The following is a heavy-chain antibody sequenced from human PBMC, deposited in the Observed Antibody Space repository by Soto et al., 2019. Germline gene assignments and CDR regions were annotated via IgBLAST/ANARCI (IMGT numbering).Heavy chain of an antibody. V-gene: IGHV1-2*02. CDR2: ITPNSGNT. Sequence: ASVKVSCKAPGYSFTAQFIHWVRQAPGQGLEWMGWITPNSGNTHFAQKFQGRVSLTRDTSVSTAYMELRSLTSDDTAVYYCARRGYTYGFDYWGQGTLVTVSS. J-gene: IGHJ4*02. CDR1: GYSFTAQF. D-gene: IGHD5-18*01. CDR3: ARRGYTYGFDY.